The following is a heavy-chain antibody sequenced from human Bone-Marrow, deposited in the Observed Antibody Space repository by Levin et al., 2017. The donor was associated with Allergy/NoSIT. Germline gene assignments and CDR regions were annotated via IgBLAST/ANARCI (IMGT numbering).Heavy chain of an antibody. V-gene: IGHV3-7*04. Sequence: GGSLRLSCAASGFTFGDYWMTWVRQAPGKGLEWVANIKQDGRETHYVDSVRGRFTLSRDNADNSVYLQMNSLRAEDTAVYYCARGSYYYGSGTYGGIDHWGQGTLVTVSS. CDR3: ARGSYYYGSGTYGGIDH. D-gene: IGHD3-10*01. CDR2: IKQDGRET. J-gene: IGHJ4*02. CDR1: GFTFGDYW.